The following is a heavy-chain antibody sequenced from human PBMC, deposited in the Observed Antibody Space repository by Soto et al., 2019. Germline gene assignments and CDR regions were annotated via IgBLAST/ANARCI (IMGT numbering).Heavy chain of an antibody. CDR1: GGTFSSYT. CDR3: ARADDSGDRSGYV. V-gene: IGHV1-69*02. CDR2: IIPILGIA. Sequence: QVQLVQSGAEVEKPGSSVKVSCKASGGTFSSYTISWVRHAPGQGLEWMGSIIPILGIANYAQKFQGRVTITADKSTSTAYMELSSLRSEDTAVYYCARADDSGDRSGYVWGQGTLVTVSS. D-gene: IGHD4-17*01. J-gene: IGHJ4*02.